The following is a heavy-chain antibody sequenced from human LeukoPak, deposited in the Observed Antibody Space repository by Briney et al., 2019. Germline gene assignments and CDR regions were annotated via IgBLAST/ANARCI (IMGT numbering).Heavy chain of an antibody. CDR3: ARGRDKTTSPAIDY. V-gene: IGHV1-2*02. CDR2: ISPKSGDT. CDR1: GYTFSGYY. D-gene: IGHD2-2*01. J-gene: IGHJ4*02. Sequence: ASVKVSCKASGYTFSGYYMHWVRQAPGQGHEWMGWISPKSGDTNYAQNFQGRVTMTRDTSISTAYMELSRLTSDDTAVYYCARGRDKTTSPAIDYWGQGTLVTVSS.